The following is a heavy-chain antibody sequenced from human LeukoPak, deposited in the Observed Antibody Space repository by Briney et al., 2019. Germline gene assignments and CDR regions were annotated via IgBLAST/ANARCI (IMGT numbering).Heavy chain of an antibody. V-gene: IGHV3-23*01. CDR2: ISGSGGST. J-gene: IGHJ3*02. D-gene: IGHD3-3*01. CDR3: ATWGIFGVVIDAFDI. Sequence: GGSLRLSCAASGFTFSSYAMSWVRQAPGNGLEWVSVISGSGGSTYYADSVKGRFTISRDNSKNTLYLQMNSLRAEDTAVYYCATWGIFGVVIDAFDIWGQGTMVTVSS. CDR1: GFTFSSYA.